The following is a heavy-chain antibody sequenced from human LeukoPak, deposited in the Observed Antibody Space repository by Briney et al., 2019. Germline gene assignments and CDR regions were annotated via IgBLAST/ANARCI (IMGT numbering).Heavy chain of an antibody. V-gene: IGHV1-69*08. CDR1: GGTLNTHI. CDR2: ITPIIDTT. D-gene: IGHD1-26*01. Sequence: PVKVSCKASGGTLNTHIFTWVRQAPGQGLEWMGRITPIIDTTIYAQKFQGRLTITADKFTSTIYMELSSLRSDDTAVYYCARVNLRGSQYNWFDPRGQGTLVTVSS. J-gene: IGHJ5*02. CDR3: ARVNLRGSQYNWFDP.